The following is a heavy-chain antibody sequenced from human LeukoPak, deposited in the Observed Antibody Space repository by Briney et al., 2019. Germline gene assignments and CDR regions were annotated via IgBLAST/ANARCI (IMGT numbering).Heavy chain of an antibody. D-gene: IGHD1-26*01. Sequence: SETLSLTCTVSGGSISSSSYYWGWIRQPPGKGLEWIGSIYYSGSTYYNPSLKSRVTISVDTSKNQFSLKLSSVTAADTAVYYCARRGGSKKPFDYWGPGTLVTASS. J-gene: IGHJ4*02. V-gene: IGHV4-39*01. CDR1: GGSISSSSYY. CDR2: IYYSGST. CDR3: ARRGGSKKPFDY.